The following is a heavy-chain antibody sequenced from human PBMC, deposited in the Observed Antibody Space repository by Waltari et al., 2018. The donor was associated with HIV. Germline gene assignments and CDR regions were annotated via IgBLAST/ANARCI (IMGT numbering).Heavy chain of an antibody. CDR3: TRGTFTVTYYFDY. J-gene: IGHJ4*02. V-gene: IGHV3-49*03. CDR2: IRSKAYGGTT. D-gene: IGHD4-17*01. CDR1: GFSFGDYA. Sequence: EVQLGESGGGFVQPGRSLRLSCATSGFSFGDYAMMWFRQAPGKGLEWVGFIRSKAYGGTTQYAASVKGRFTISRDDSKSIAYLQMNSLKTEDTALYYCTRGTFTVTYYFDYWGRGTLVTVSS.